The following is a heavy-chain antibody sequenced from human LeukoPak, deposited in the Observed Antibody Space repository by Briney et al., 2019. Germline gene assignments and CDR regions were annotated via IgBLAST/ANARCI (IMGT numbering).Heavy chain of an antibody. V-gene: IGHV1-8*01. CDR3: ATGHMTRFDY. CDR1: GYTFTSYD. Sequence: AAVKVSCKASGYTFTSYDINWVRQATGQGLEWMGWMNPNSGNTGYAQKFQGRVTMTEDTSTDTACMELSSLRSEDTAVYYCATGHMTRFDYWGQGTLVTVSS. J-gene: IGHJ4*02. CDR2: MNPNSGNT. D-gene: IGHD4-11*01.